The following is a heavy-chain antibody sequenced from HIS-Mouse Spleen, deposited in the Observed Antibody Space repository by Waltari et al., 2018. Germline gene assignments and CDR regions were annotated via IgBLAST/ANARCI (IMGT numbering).Heavy chain of an antibody. V-gene: IGHV3-48*01. D-gene: IGHD3-22*01. CDR2: CSCSSSSI. CDR3: ARYRGYYGDY. CDR1: GFTFSSYS. J-gene: IGHJ4*02. Sequence: EVQLVESGGGLVQPGGSLRLYCAASGFTFSSYSMNWVRQGTGKGGEWVYECSCSSSSIYCADFVKGRFTISRDNAKNSLYLQMNSVRAEDTAVYYCARYRGYYGDYWGQGTLVTVSS.